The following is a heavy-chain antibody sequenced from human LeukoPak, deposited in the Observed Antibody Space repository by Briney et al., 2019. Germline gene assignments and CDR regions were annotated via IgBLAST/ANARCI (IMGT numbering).Heavy chain of an antibody. D-gene: IGHD1-26*01. CDR3: ATTLDRIVGATHFDY. CDR1: GFTFSSYG. CDR2: ISYDGSNK. Sequence: GGSLRLSCAASGFTFSSYGMHWVRQAPGKGLEWVAVISYDGSNKYYADSVRGRFTISRDNSKNTLYLQMNSLRAEDTAVYYCATTLDRIVGATHFDYWGQGTLVSVSS. J-gene: IGHJ4*02. V-gene: IGHV3-30*03.